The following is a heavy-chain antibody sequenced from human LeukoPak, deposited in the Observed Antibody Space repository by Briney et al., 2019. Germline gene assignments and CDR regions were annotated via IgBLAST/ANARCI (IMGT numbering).Heavy chain of an antibody. CDR3: ARDKRGSSSGYSLGYYFDY. CDR2: IDGSSSDI. J-gene: IGHJ4*02. Sequence: GGSLRLSCAGSEFTFSSYSMHWVRQAPGKGLEWVSSIDGSSSDIYYADSVKGRFTISRDNAKNSLYLQMNSLRAEDTAVYYCARDKRGSSSGYSLGYYFDYWGQGTLVTVSS. D-gene: IGHD3-22*01. V-gene: IGHV3-21*01. CDR1: EFTFSSYS.